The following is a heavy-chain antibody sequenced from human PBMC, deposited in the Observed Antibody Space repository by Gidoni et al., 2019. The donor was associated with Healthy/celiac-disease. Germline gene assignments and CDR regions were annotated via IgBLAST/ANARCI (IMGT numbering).Heavy chain of an antibody. D-gene: IGHD3-16*01. Sequence: QVQLQESGPGLVKPSQTLSLTCTFSGGPISSGGYYWSWIRQHPGKGLEWIGYIYYSGSTYYNPSLKSRVTISVDTSKNQFSLKLSSVTAADTAVYYCARELRAPYYYGMDVWGQGTTVTVSS. V-gene: IGHV4-31*03. CDR1: GGPISSGGYY. CDR2: IYYSGST. CDR3: ARELRAPYYYGMDV. J-gene: IGHJ6*02.